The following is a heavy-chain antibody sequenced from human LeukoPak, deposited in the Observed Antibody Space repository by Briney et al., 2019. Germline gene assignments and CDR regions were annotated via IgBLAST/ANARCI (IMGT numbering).Heavy chain of an antibody. CDR1: GYSFTSYW. J-gene: IGHJ5*02. D-gene: IGHD4-17*01. Sequence: GESLKISCEASGYSFTSYWIGWVRQMPGKGLEWMGIIFPGDSETRYSPSFEGQVTISADNSTSTAYLQWSSLKASDIGIYYCARQDYDHGVSWGQGTLVTVSS. CDR2: IFPGDSET. CDR3: ARQDYDHGVS. V-gene: IGHV5-51*01.